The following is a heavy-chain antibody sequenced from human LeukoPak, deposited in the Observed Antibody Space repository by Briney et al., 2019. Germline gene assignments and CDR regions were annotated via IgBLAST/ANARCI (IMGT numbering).Heavy chain of an antibody. CDR3: ARGGYSSGCFHAFDI. Sequence: GGSLRLSCAASGFTVSSNYMSWVRQALGKGLEWVSVIYSGGNTYYTDSVKGRFTISRDNSKNTLYLQMNSLRPEDTAVYYCARGGYSSGCFHAFDIWGQGTMVTVSS. J-gene: IGHJ3*02. D-gene: IGHD6-19*01. V-gene: IGHV3-66*02. CDR2: IYSGGNT. CDR1: GFTVSSNY.